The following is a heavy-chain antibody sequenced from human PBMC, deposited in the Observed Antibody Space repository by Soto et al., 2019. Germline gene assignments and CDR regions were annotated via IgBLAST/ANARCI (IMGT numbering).Heavy chain of an antibody. D-gene: IGHD5-18*01. J-gene: IGHJ1*01. Sequence: QITVKESGPTLVKPTQNLTLTCTFSGFSASTPGLSVGWLRQPPGKGLEWLALIYWDDDKRDDGKRYSPSVMNRRTVTKDNSKHQVVLTMTNLDPVDSATYYCANSRAFLTYSYCDVWGQGTLVTVSS. CDR1: GFSASTPGLS. CDR3: ANSRAFLTYSYCDV. V-gene: IGHV2-5*02. CDR2: IYWDDDK.